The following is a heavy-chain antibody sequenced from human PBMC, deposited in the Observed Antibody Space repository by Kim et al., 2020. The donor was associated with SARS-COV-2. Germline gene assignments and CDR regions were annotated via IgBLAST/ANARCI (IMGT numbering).Heavy chain of an antibody. Sequence: GGSLRLSCAASGFTFSSYAMSWVRQAPGKGLEWVSAISGSGGSTYYADSVKGRFTISRDNSKNTLYLQMNSLRAEDTAVYYCALSTKWCGSPLDAFDICGHGTTGSVSS. CDR3: ALSTKWCGSPLDAFDI. CDR1: GFTFSSYA. CDR2: ISGSGGST. D-gene: IGHD3-10*01. J-gene: IGHJ3*02. V-gene: IGHV3-23*01.